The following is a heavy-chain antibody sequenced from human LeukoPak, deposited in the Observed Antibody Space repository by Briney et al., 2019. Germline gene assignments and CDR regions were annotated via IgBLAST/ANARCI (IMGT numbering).Heavy chain of an antibody. D-gene: IGHD4-11*01. CDR1: GGSISSYY. J-gene: IGHJ4*02. V-gene: IGHV4-34*01. CDR2: INHSGST. CDR3: ARSIRMTTVTTGYYFDY. Sequence: SETLSLTCTVSGGSISSYYWSWIRQPPGKGLEWIGEINHSGSTNYNPSLKSRVTISVDTSKNQFSLKLSSVTAADTAVYYCARSIRMTTVTTGYYFDYWGQGTLVTVSS.